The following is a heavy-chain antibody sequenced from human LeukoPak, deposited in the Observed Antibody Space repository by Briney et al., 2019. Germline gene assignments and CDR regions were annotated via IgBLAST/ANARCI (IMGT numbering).Heavy chain of an antibody. CDR2: IYYGGST. CDR1: GGSISSYY. D-gene: IGHD5-18*01. V-gene: IGHV4-59*01. CDR3: AREGSYGFFDY. J-gene: IGHJ4*02. Sequence: NSSETLSLTCTVSGGSISSYYWSWIRQPPGKGLEWIGYIYYGGSTNYNPSLKSRVTISVDTSKNQFSLKLSSVTAADTAVYYCAREGSYGFFDYWGQGTLVTVSS.